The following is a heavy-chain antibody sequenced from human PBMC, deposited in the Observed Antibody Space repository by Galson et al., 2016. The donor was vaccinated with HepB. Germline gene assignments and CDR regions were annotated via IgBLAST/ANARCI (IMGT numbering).Heavy chain of an antibody. J-gene: IGHJ6*02. D-gene: IGHD3-16*01. CDR1: GFSFSTYW. CDR3: AKDGWRSSVGYFYYYGLDV. Sequence: SLRLSCAASGFSFSTYWVAWVRQAPGKGLEWVSAITGSGDSPYYADSVKGRFTISRDNSKNTLYLQMNSLRAEDTAVYYCAKDGWRSSVGYFYYYGLDVWGHGPTVTVSS. CDR2: ITGSGDSP. V-gene: IGHV3-23*01.